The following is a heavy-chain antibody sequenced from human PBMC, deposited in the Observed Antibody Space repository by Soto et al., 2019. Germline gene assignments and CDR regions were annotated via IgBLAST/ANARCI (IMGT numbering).Heavy chain of an antibody. CDR2: IYSGGYT. CDR3: APTRGGGGY. D-gene: IGHD3-10*01. J-gene: IGHJ4*02. V-gene: IGHV3-53*01. Sequence: EVQLVESGGGLIQPGGSLRLSCAVSGFTVSNNYMSWVRQAPGKGLEGVSVIYSGGYTAYGDSVKGRFTISRDNSKNTLYLQMKTRGAADGAVYYWAPTRGGGGYWGQGTLVTVSS. CDR1: GFTVSNNY.